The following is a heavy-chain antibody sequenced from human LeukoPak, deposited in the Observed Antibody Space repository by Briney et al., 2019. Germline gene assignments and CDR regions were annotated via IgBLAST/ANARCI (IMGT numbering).Heavy chain of an antibody. J-gene: IGHJ6*03. Sequence: GGSLRLSCAASGLTFSSHAMHWVRQAPGKGLEWVAVTSFDGSNKYYAETVKGRFTISRDNSKNTLFLQMNSLRVEDTAVYYCARVYCSGPSCQRLYYYHYMDVWGKGTTVTVSS. CDR1: GLTFSSHA. V-gene: IGHV3-30*04. CDR3: ARVYCSGPSCQRLYYYHYMDV. CDR2: TSFDGSNK. D-gene: IGHD2-15*01.